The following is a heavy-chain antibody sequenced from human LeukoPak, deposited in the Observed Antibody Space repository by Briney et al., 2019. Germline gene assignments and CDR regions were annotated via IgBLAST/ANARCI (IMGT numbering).Heavy chain of an antibody. J-gene: IGHJ5*02. D-gene: IGHD4-23*01. CDR1: GYTFTGYY. Sequence: GASVKVSCKASGYTFTGYYMHWVRQAPGQGLEWMGWINPNSGGTNYAQKFQGRVTMTRDTSISTAYMELSRLRSDDTAVYYCARGPTVVVPRARNWFDPWGQGTLVTVSS. V-gene: IGHV1-2*02. CDR2: INPNSGGT. CDR3: ARGPTVVVPRARNWFDP.